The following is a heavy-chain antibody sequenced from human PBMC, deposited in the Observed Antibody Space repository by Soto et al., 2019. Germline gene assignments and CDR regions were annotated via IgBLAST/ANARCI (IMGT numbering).Heavy chain of an antibody. J-gene: IGHJ5*02. CDR1: GGSIYTNDYY. V-gene: IGHV4-39*07. CDR2: IDYNGVT. Sequence: SETLSLTCTVSGGSIYTNDYYWGWIRQPPGRGLEWIGNIDYNGVTYYNRSLKSRVSISRETSKNQFSLRLTSVTAADTAVYFCGRDLTSNANCIDPWGQGTLVTVSS. CDR3: GRDLTSNANCIDP. D-gene: IGHD2-2*01.